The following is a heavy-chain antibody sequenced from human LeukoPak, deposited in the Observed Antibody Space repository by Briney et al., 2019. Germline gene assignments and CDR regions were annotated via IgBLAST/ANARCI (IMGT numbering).Heavy chain of an antibody. CDR1: GDTFTSYG. D-gene: IGHD4-17*01. J-gene: IGHJ6*03. V-gene: IGHV1-18*01. Sequence: ASVKVSCKASGDTFTSYGISWVRQAPGQGLEWMGWISAYNGNTNYAQKLQGRVTMTTDTSTSTAYMELRSLRSDDTAVYYCARAMTTVTTGPYYYYYYYMDVWGKGTTVTVSS. CDR2: ISAYNGNT. CDR3: ARAMTTVTTGPYYYYYYYMDV.